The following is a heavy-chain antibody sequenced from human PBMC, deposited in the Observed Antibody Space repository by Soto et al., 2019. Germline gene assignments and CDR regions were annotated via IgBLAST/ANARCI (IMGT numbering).Heavy chain of an antibody. CDR1: GFTFSSYG. V-gene: IGHV3-30*18. CDR2: ISYDGSNK. CDR3: AKGENPV. J-gene: IGHJ3*01. Sequence: QVKLVESGGGVVQPGRSLRLSCAASGFTFSSYGMHWVRQAPGKGLEWVAVISYDGSNKYYADSVKGRFTISRDNSKNTLYLQMNSLRGEDTAVDYCAKGENPVWGQGTMVTVSS.